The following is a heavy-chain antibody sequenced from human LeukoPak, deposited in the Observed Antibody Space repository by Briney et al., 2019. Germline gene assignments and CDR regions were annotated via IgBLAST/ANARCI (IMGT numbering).Heavy chain of an antibody. V-gene: IGHV3-7*01. CDR2: IKQDSSEI. J-gene: IGHJ4*02. D-gene: IGHD4-23*01. CDR1: QFSFSSYW. Sequence: PGGSLRLSCVASQFSFSSYWMSWVRQAPGKGLEWVANIKQDSSEIFYVDSVKGRFTISRDNSKNSLYLQMDSLRADDTATYYCPRSLLSPNPRVASDYWGQGTLVTVSS. CDR3: PRSLLSPNPRVASDY.